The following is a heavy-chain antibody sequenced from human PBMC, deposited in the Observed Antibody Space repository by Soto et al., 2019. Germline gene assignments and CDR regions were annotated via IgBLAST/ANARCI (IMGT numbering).Heavy chain of an antibody. Sequence: EVPRVESGGGLVQPGGSLRLSCAASGFTFSTSSVNWVRQAPGRGLEWISYISSSGSTIHYADSVKGRFTISRDNAKNSLYLQMNSLRAEDTAVYYCARYVEDYWGQGTLVTVSS. CDR2: ISSSGSTI. D-gene: IGHD3-10*02. V-gene: IGHV3-48*01. J-gene: IGHJ4*02. CDR1: GFTFSTSS. CDR3: ARYVEDY.